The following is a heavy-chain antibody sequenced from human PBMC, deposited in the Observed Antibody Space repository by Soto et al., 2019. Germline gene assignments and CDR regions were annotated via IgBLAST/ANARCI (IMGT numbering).Heavy chain of an antibody. CDR3: VQSRCGGDCLQSYSSHSYYGLDV. V-gene: IGHV2-5*02. Sequence: QITLKESGPTLVKPTQTLTLTCTFSGLSLSTTGVGVGWIRQPPGKALEWLALIYWDDDKRYSPSLKSRLTNPXDXSXNXXVLTMTNMDPVDTATYYCVQSRCGGDCLQSYSSHSYYGLDVWGQGTTVTVSS. CDR1: GLSLSTTGVG. J-gene: IGHJ6*02. D-gene: IGHD2-21*02. CDR2: IYWDDDK.